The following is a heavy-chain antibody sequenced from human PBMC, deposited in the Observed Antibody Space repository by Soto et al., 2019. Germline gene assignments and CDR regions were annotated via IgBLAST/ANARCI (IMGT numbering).Heavy chain of an antibody. Sequence: VASVKVSCKASGGTFSSYAISWVRQAPGQGLEWMGGIIPIFGTANYAQKFQGRVTITADKSTSTAYMELSSLRSEDTAVYYCARGPSRRIFRTSYGMDVWGQGTTVTVSS. CDR1: GGTFSSYA. D-gene: IGHD2-15*01. CDR3: ARGPSRRIFRTSYGMDV. CDR2: IIPIFGTA. J-gene: IGHJ6*02. V-gene: IGHV1-69*06.